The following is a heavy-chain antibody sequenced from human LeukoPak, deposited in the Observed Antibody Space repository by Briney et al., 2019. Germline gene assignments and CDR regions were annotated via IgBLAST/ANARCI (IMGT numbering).Heavy chain of an antibody. Sequence: PSETLSLTCAVYGGSFSGYYWSWIRQPPGKGLEWIGEINDSGSTNYNPSLKSRVTISVDTSKNQFSLKLSSVTAADTAVYYCARGNYYDSSGYYHYRYYYYGMDVWGQGTTVTVSS. V-gene: IGHV4-34*01. J-gene: IGHJ6*02. D-gene: IGHD3-22*01. CDR1: GGSFSGYY. CDR3: ARGNYYDSSGYYHYRYYYYGMDV. CDR2: INDSGST.